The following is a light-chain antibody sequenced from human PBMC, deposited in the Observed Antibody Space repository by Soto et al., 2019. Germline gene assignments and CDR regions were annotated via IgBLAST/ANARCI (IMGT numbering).Light chain of an antibody. CDR1: QSISSW. V-gene: IGKV1-5*03. J-gene: IGKJ1*01. CDR2: KAS. CDR3: QQYKNFPWT. Sequence: DIQMTQSPSTLSASVGDRVTITCRASQSISSWLAWYQQKPGKAPNLLIYKASSLESGVPSRFSGSVSGTEFTLTISSLQPGDFATYYCQQYKNFPWTFGHGTKVEIK.